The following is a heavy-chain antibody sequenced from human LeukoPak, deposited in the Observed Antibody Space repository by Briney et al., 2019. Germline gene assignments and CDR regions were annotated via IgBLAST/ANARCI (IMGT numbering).Heavy chain of an antibody. CDR2: INEDGGGR. D-gene: IGHD2-2*01. J-gene: IGHJ6*04. Sequence: GGSLRLSCTASGFTFSSNWMTWVRQAPGKGLEWVANINEDGGGRYYVDSVKGRFTISRDNARNSVHLEVNNLRAEDTAAYYCATRRCSIAACRASSYRCFDFWGKGTTVIVSS. CDR3: ATRRCSIAACRASSYRCFDF. CDR1: GFTFSSNW. V-gene: IGHV3-7*01.